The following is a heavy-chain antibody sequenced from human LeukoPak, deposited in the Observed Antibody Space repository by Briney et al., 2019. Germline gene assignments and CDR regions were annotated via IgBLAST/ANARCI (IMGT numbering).Heavy chain of an antibody. CDR2: IYTSGNT. D-gene: IGHD3-10*01. CDR1: GGSISSGSYY. Sequence: PSETLSLTCTVSGGSISSGSYYWNWIRQPAGKGLEWIGRIYTSGNTNYNPSLKSRVTISVDTSKNQFPLKLSSVTAADTAVYYCAREGLNMVRGVIPKEAWGWFDPWGQGTLVTVSS. J-gene: IGHJ5*02. CDR3: AREGLNMVRGVIPKEAWGWFDP. V-gene: IGHV4-61*02.